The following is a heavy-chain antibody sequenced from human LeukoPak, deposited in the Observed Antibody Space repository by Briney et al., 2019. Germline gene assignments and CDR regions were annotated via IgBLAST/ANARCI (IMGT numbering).Heavy chain of an antibody. D-gene: IGHD4-17*01. V-gene: IGHV1-46*01. Sequence: ASVKVSCKASGYTFTNYYMHWVRQAPGQGLEWMGIINRSGGRTICAQKFQGRVTMTRDTSTSTVYMELSSLRSGDTAVYYCARDGYGEDYYYMDVWGKGTTVTISS. CDR2: INRSGGRT. CDR1: GYTFTNYY. J-gene: IGHJ6*03. CDR3: ARDGYGEDYYYMDV.